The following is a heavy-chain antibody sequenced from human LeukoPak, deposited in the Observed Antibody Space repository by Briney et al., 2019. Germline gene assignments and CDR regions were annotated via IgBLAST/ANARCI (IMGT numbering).Heavy chain of an antibody. D-gene: IGHD3-3*01. CDR3: AREDFLEWPSGVYDV. J-gene: IGHJ3*01. Sequence: GASVKVSCKASGDTFSNYAVTWVRQAPGQGLEWMGGIIPILATTNYAQKSQGKVTITADDSTSTAFMEVNSLRSEDTAVYYCAREDFLEWPSGVYDVWGHGTMVTVSS. V-gene: IGHV1-69*13. CDR1: GDTFSNYA. CDR2: IIPILATT.